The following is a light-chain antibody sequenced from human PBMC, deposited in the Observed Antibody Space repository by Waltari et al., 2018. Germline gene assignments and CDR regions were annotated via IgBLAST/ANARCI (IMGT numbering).Light chain of an antibody. CDR3: QHYVRIPVS. Sequence: EIVLTQSPGTLSLSPGERATLSCRASQSVGKFLAWYQKKPGQAPRLLIYDASSRATGIPDRFSGSGFGTDFSLTISRLEPEDFAVYYCQHYVRIPVSFGQGTKVGIK. CDR1: QSVGKF. CDR2: DAS. J-gene: IGKJ1*01. V-gene: IGKV3-20*01.